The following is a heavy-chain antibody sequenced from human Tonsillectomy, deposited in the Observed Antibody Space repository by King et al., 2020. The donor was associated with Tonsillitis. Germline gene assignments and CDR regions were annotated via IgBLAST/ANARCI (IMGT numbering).Heavy chain of an antibody. Sequence: QLQESGPGLVKPSETLSLTCSVSGYSIMNGYYWGWIRQPPGKGLEWIGTIYRDGTAHYNPSLQSRVTIPVDTSQNQFSLNLTSATAADTAVYFCARDLGFGAPVPFWFFDRWGRGSLVSVSS. CDR2: IYRDGTA. J-gene: IGHJ2*01. D-gene: IGHD3-10*01. V-gene: IGHV4-38-2*02. CDR1: GYSIMNGYY. CDR3: ARDLGFGAPVPFWFFDR.